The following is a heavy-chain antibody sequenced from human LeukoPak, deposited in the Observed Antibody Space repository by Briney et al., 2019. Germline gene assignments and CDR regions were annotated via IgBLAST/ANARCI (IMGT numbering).Heavy chain of an antibody. V-gene: IGHV1-2*02. CDR2: INPNNGGT. D-gene: IGHD3-9*01. Sequence: GASVKVSCKASGYTFTGYSMHWVRQAPGQGLEWMGWINPNNGGTNYAQKFQGRVTMTRDTSISTAYMELSRLRSDDTAVYYCPREFDWLEYYFDYWGQGTLVTVSS. CDR3: PREFDWLEYYFDY. CDR1: GYTFTGYS. J-gene: IGHJ4*02.